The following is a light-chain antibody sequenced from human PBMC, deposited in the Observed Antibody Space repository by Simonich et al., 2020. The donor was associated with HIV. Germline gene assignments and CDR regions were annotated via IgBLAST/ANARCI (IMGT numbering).Light chain of an antibody. CDR3: SSYTSSSTSVV. J-gene: IGLJ2*01. CDR2: YVS. V-gene: IGLV2-14*01. Sequence: QSALTQPASVSGSPGQSITISCTGTSRDVGGYNYVSWYQQHPGKAPKLMIYYVSKRPSGVSNRFSGSKSGNTASLTISGLQAEDESDYYCSSYTSSSTSVVFGGGTKLTVL. CDR1: SRDVGGYNY.